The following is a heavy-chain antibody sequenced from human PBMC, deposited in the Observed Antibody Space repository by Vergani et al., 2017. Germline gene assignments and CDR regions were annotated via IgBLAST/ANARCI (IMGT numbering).Heavy chain of an antibody. CDR2: MNPNSGNT. CDR1: GYTFTSYD. CDR3: ARVYYDSSGYYYPPPFDD. D-gene: IGHD3-22*01. J-gene: IGHJ4*02. V-gene: IGHV1-8*01. Sequence: QVQLVQSGAAVKTPGASVKVSCKASGYTFTSYDINWVRQATGQGLEWMGWMNPNSGNTCYAQKIQGRVTMTRNTSISTAYMELSSMISEDTAVYYCARVYYDSSGYYYPPPFDDWGQGTLVTVSS.